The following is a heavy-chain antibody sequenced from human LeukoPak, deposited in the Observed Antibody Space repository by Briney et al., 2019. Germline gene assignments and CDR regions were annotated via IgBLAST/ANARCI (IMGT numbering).Heavy chain of an antibody. CDR3: ARDMYSSSWYEGPNWYFDL. V-gene: IGHV1-46*01. CDR2: INPSGGST. CDR1: GGTFSSYA. D-gene: IGHD6-13*01. J-gene: IGHJ2*01. Sequence: ASVKVSCKASGGTFSSYAISWVRQAPGQGLEWMGIINPSGGSTSYAQKFQGRVTMTRDTSTSTVYMELSSLRSEDTAVYYCARDMYSSSWYEGPNWYFDLWGRGTLVTVSS.